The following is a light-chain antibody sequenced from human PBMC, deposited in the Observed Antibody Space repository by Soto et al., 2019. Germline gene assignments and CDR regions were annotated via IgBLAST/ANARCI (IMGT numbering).Light chain of an antibody. CDR1: RSDIGSYNY. J-gene: IGLJ1*01. Sequence: QSALTQPAFVSGSPGQSITISCSGTRSDIGSYNYVAWYQQFPGKTPKILIYGVSNRPSGVSSRFSGSKSGNTASLTISGLQAEDEADYYCISYTGSSTPYVFGSGTKV. CDR3: ISYTGSSTPYV. CDR2: GVS. V-gene: IGLV2-14*01.